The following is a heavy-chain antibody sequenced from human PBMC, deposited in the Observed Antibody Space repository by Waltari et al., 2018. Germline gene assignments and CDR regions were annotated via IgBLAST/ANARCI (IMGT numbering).Heavy chain of an antibody. J-gene: IGHJ4*02. Sequence: QVQLVQSGAEVKKPGASVKVSCKASGYTFTSYAMHWVRQAPGQRLEWMGWINAGNGNTKYSQKFQGRVTITRDTSASTAYMELSSLRAEDTAVYYCAKAQSGLDSYWGQGTLVTVSS. CDR3: AKAQSGLDSY. CDR2: INAGNGNT. V-gene: IGHV1-3*01. CDR1: GYTFTSYA.